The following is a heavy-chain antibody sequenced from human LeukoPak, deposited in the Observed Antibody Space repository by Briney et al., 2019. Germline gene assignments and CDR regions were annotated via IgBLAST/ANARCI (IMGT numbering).Heavy chain of an antibody. D-gene: IGHD2-21*02. CDR2: IYYSGST. Sequence: IPSETLSLTCTVSGGSISSSSYYWGWIRQPPGKGLEWIGSIYYSGSTYYSPSLKSRVTISVDTSKNQFSLKLNSVTAADTAVYYCARLSRLSFCSSDCYSEVGALDYWGQGTLVTVSS. CDR3: ARLSRLSFCSSDCYSEVGALDY. J-gene: IGHJ4*02. CDR1: GGSISSSSYY. V-gene: IGHV4-39*01.